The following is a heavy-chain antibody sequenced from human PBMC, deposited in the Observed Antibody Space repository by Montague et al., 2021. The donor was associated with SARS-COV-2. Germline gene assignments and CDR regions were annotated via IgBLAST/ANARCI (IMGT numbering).Heavy chain of an antibody. CDR3: AEDSYYYGLGYGMDV. D-gene: IGHD3-10*01. CDR2: IYSGGSST. J-gene: IGHJ6*02. CDR1: GFTFNSYA. Sequence: SLSLSFAASGFTFNSYAMSWVRQAPGKGLEWVSIIYSGGSSTYYADSVKGRFTISRDNSKNTLYLQMNSMIAEDTAVYYCAEDSYYYGLGYGMDVWGQGTTVTVSS. V-gene: IGHV3-23*03.